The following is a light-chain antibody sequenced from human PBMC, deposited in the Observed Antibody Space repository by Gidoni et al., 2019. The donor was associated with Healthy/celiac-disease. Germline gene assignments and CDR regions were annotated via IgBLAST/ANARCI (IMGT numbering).Light chain of an antibody. CDR3: QQSYSTPRT. CDR2: AAS. V-gene: IGKV1-39*01. Sequence: IQMTQSPSSLSASVGDRVTITCRASQSISSYLNWYQQKPGKAPKLLIYAASSLQSGVPSRFSGSGSGTDFTLTISSLQQEDFATYYCQQSYSTPRTFGQGTKLEIK. J-gene: IGKJ2*01. CDR1: QSISSY.